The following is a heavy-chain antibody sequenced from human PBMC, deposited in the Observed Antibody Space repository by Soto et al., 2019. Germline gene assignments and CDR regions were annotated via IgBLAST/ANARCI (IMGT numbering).Heavy chain of an antibody. D-gene: IGHD3-22*01. V-gene: IGHV1-69*01. CDR2: IIPIFGTA. J-gene: IGHJ4*02. Sequence: QVQLVQSGAEVRKPGSSVKVSCKASGGTFSRHAISWVRQAPGQGLEWMGGIIPIFGTANHAQKFQGRVTIIADESTSTVYMELRSLRSEDTAMYYCARGWGYDSNDYYYAYWGQGTLVILSS. CDR1: GGTFSRHA. CDR3: ARGWGYDSNDYYYAY.